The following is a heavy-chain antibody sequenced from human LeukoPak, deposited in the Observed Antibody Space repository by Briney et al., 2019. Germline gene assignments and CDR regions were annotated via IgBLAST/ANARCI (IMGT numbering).Heavy chain of an antibody. CDR3: ARAAAGETIDY. V-gene: IGHV3-74*01. Sequence: PGGSLRLSCAASGFTFSSYWMHWVRQAPGKGLVWVSHINSDGSSTNYADSVKGRFTISRDNAKNTLYLQMNSLRAEDTAVYYCARAAAGETIDYWGQGTLVTVSS. D-gene: IGHD6-13*01. CDR2: INSDGSST. J-gene: IGHJ4*02. CDR1: GFTFSSYW.